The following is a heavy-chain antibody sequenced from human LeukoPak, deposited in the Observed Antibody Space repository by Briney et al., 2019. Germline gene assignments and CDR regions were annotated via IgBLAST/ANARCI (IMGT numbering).Heavy chain of an antibody. V-gene: IGHV3-66*01. CDR3: ARDPIPYSSSHSDY. D-gene: IGHD6-13*01. Sequence: GSLRLSCAVSGFIVSTKYMSWVRQAPGKGLEWVSVIYSGGSTYYADSVKGRFTISRDYSKNTLYLEMNSLRPEDTAVYYCARDPIPYSSSHSDYWGQGTLVTVSS. CDR1: GFIVSTKY. J-gene: IGHJ4*02. CDR2: IYSGGST.